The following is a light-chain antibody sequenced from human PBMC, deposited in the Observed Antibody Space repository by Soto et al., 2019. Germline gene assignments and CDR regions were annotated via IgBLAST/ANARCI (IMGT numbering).Light chain of an antibody. J-gene: IGKJ3*01. CDR1: QRLSSSS. CDR2: GAS. CDR3: HHYGDSPIYT. Sequence: EIVLTQSPGTLSLSPGERAALSCRASQRLSSSSLAWYQQKPGHGPRLLIYGASRRATGIPDRFSATESGTDFTLTISRLEPEDFAVYYCHHYGDSPIYTFGPGTKVDFK. V-gene: IGKV3-20*01.